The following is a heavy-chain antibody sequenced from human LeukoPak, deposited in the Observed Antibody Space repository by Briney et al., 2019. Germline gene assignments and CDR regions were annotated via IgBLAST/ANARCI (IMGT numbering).Heavy chain of an antibody. J-gene: IGHJ6*04. Sequence: GGSLRLSCAASGFTFSSYAMSWVRQAPGKGLEWVSAISGSGGSTYYADSVKGRFTISRDNSKNTLYLQMNSLRAEDTAVYYCAKDGDSTNNYYYYYGMDVWGKGTTVTVSS. D-gene: IGHD4-17*01. CDR3: AKDGDSTNNYYYYYGMDV. CDR2: ISGSGGST. V-gene: IGHV3-23*01. CDR1: GFTFSSYA.